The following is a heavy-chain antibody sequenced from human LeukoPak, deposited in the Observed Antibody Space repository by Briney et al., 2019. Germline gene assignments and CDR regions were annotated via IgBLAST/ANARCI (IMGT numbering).Heavy chain of an antibody. Sequence: WESLRLSCAAYGFTFRSYSLNWVRQAPGQGLEWVSAISGGGGSTYYADSVKGRFTISRDNSKNTLYLQMNSLRAEDTAVYYCATYSSLNRREFQYWGQGTLLTVSS. J-gene: IGHJ1*01. CDR3: ATYSSLNRREFQY. CDR2: ISGGGGST. D-gene: IGHD3-22*01. CDR1: GFTFRSYS. V-gene: IGHV3-23*01.